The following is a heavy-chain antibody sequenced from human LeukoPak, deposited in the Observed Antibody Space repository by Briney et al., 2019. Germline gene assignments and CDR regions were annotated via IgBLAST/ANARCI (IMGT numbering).Heavy chain of an antibody. CDR2: SKRESDGETT. CDR1: GFLFSAAR. V-gene: IGHV3-15*01. D-gene: IGHD1-1*01. J-gene: IGHJ4*02. CDR3: TTGQGKTDDDY. Sequence: GGSLTLFCAGSGFLFSAARMSWVRQAPGKGLEWFGRSKRESDGETTDYGAHVKARFIITRDNSKATVYLQMNSLRTEDTAVYYCTTGQGKTDDDYWGQGTLVTVSS.